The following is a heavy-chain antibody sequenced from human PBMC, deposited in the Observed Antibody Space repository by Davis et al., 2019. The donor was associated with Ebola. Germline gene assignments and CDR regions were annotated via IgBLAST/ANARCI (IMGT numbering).Heavy chain of an antibody. CDR3: AKEKRAGYTNGYYYYGMDV. J-gene: IGHJ6*04. Sequence: SLKISCAASGFTFDDYAMHWVRQAPGKGLEWVSGISWNSGSIGYADSVKGRFTISRDNAKNSLYLQMNSLRAEDTAVYYCAKEKRAGYTNGYYYYGMDVWGKGTTVTVSS. V-gene: IGHV3-9*01. CDR2: ISWNSGSI. D-gene: IGHD5-24*01. CDR1: GFTFDDYA.